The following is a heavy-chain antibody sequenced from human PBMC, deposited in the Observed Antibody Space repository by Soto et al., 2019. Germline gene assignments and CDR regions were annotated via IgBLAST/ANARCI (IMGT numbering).Heavy chain of an antibody. J-gene: IGHJ4*02. D-gene: IGHD3-22*01. CDR1: GGTFSIHG. CDR2: TVPFFGTS. V-gene: IGHV1-69*13. Sequence: GASVKVSCKDSGGTFSIHGVSWVRQVPGQGLEWMGGTVPFFGTSNYAQEFQGRVTISVDESTVTAFMELRSLRFDDTAVYYCARSSYFYDSSGMYHFDHWGQGTLVTVSS. CDR3: ARSSYFYDSSGMYHFDH.